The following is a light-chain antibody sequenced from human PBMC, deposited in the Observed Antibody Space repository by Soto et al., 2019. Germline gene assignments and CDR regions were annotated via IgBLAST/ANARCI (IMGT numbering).Light chain of an antibody. J-gene: IGKJ4*01. CDR3: MESLQFPLA. CDR1: QSLLHRDGKTY. Sequence: DIVLTQTPLSLSVTPGQPASISCKSSQSLLHRDGKTYLYWYQQKPGQPPQLLIYEVSNRYSGVPDRFSGSGSGTHFILKINGVEAVDVGVYYCMESLQFPLAFGGGTKVEIK. CDR2: EVS. V-gene: IGKV2D-29*01.